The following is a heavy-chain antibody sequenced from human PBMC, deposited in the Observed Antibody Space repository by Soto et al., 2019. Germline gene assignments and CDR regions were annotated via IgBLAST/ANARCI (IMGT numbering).Heavy chain of an antibody. Sequence: QVQLVQSGAEVKKPGASVKVSCKASGYTFTSYDINWVRQATGQGLEWMGWMNPNSGNTGYAQKFQVRVTMTRNTSISTAYMELSSLRSEDTAVYYCARVGYYYVSSGYDLSFDYWGQGTLVTVSS. CDR2: MNPNSGNT. D-gene: IGHD3-22*01. J-gene: IGHJ4*02. CDR1: GYTFTSYD. CDR3: ARVGYYYVSSGYDLSFDY. V-gene: IGHV1-8*01.